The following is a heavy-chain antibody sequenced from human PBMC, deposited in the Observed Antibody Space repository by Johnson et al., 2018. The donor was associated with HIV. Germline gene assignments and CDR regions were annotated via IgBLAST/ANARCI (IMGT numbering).Heavy chain of an antibody. Sequence: GQLVESGGGLVQPGGSLRLSCVASGFTVSGNYMSWVRQAPGQGLEWVANIKQDGSEKYYVDSVKGRFTISRDNAKNSLYLQMNSLRAEDTAVYYCASPLTGDVGAFDSGGQGTMVTVSS. CDR3: ASPLTGDVGAFDS. J-gene: IGHJ3*02. CDR2: IKQDGSEK. D-gene: IGHD7-27*01. CDR1: GFTVSGNY. V-gene: IGHV3-7*05.